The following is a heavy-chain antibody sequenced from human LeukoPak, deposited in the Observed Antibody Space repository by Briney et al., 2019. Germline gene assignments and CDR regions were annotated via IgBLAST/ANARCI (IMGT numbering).Heavy chain of an antibody. V-gene: IGHV4-39*01. CDR1: GGSISSSSYY. CDR2: IYYSGST. J-gene: IGHJ4*02. CDR3: ASYRYSGSYSDY. D-gene: IGHD1-26*01. Sequence: SETLSLTCTVSGGSISSSSYYWGWIREPPGKGLEWTGSIYYSGSTYYNPSLKSRVTISVDTSKNQFSRKRSAVTAADTAVYYCASYRYSGSYSDYWGQGTLVTVSS.